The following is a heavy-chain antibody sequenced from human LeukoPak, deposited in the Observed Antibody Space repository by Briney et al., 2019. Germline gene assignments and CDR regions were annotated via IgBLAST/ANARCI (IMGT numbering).Heavy chain of an antibody. V-gene: IGHV3-43D*03. D-gene: IGHD3-10*01. Sequence: GGSLRLSCAASGFTFGDYPMHWVRQAPGKGLEWVSLISWDSGSIYYADSVKGRFTISRDNSKNSLSLQMNSLRPEDTALYYCAKGGVLLNYYFDYWGQGTLVTVSS. J-gene: IGHJ4*02. CDR1: GFTFGDYP. CDR2: ISWDSGSI. CDR3: AKGGVLLNYYFDY.